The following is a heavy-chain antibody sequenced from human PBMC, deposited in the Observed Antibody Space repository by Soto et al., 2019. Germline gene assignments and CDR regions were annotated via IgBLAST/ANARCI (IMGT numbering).Heavy chain of an antibody. Sequence: QVQLVQSGAEVKKPGSSVKVSCKASGGTFSSHVFNWVRQAPGQGLEWMGGIMPIIGTANYAQKFQGRVTITADEYKSTAYMELSSLRSEDTAVYYCARDLEFRDGNISHLDYWGQGTLVTVSS. CDR1: GGTFSSHV. J-gene: IGHJ4*02. V-gene: IGHV1-69*01. CDR2: IMPIIGTA. CDR3: ARDLEFRDGNISHLDY. D-gene: IGHD3-10*01.